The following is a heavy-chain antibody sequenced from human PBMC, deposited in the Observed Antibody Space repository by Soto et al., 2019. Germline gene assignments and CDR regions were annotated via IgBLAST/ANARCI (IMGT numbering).Heavy chain of an antibody. CDR2: INHSGST. CDR3: ARGPMVRGAPSPPRPTGGWFDP. D-gene: IGHD3-10*01. J-gene: IGHJ5*02. CDR1: GGSFSGYY. Sequence: ASETLSLTCAVYGGSFSGYYWSWIRQPPGKGLEWIGEINHSGSTNYNPSLKSRVTISVDTSKNQFSLKLSSVTAADTAVYYCARGPMVRGAPSPPRPTGGWFDPWGQGTLVTVSS. V-gene: IGHV4-34*01.